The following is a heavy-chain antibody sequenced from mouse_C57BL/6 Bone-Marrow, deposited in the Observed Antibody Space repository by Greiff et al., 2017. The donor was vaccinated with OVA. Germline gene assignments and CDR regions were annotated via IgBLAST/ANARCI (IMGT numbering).Heavy chain of an antibody. V-gene: IGHV1-85*01. J-gene: IGHJ3*01. CDR1: GYTFTSYD. CDR3: ERRRSIYYDYVWFEY. CDR2: IYPRDGST. Sequence: VQLQQSGPELVKPGASVKLSCKASGYTFTSYDINWVKQRPGQGLEWIGWIYPRDGSTKYNEKFKGKATLTVDTSSSTAYMELHSLTSEDYAVYIWERRRSIYYDYVWFEYWGQGTLVTVSA. D-gene: IGHD2-4*01.